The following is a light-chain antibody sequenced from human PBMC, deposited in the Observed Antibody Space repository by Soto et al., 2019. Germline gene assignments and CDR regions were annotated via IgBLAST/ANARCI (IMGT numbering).Light chain of an antibody. V-gene: IGKV3-11*01. CDR2: DAS. J-gene: IGKJ2*01. CDR1: QSVSSY. CDR3: QQRSNWYT. Sequence: EIVLTQSPANLSLSPGERATLSCRASQSVSSYLAWYQQKPGQAPRLLIYDASNRATGIPARFSGSRSGTDFTLTISSLESEDFAVYYWQQRSNWYTFGQGTKLEIK.